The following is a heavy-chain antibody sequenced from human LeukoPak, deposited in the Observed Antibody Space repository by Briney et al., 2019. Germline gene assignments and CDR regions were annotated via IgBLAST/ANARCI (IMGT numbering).Heavy chain of an antibody. J-gene: IGHJ4*02. V-gene: IGHV3-74*01. CDR1: GFMFNRYW. D-gene: IGHD3-10*01. Sequence: GGSLRLSCAASGFMFNRYWMHWVRQVPGKEVVWVSHSHNDGNSVSCADSVKGRFTVSRDNAKNTLYLQMNRLRAEDTAVYCVRHNYGYDYWGQGTLVTVSS. CDR3: RHNYGYDY. CDR2: SHNDGNSV.